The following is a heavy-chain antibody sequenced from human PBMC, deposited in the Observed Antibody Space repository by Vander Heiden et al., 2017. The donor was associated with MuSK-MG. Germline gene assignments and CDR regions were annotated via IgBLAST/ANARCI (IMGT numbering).Heavy chain of an antibody. Sequence: QLQLQESGPGLVKPSETLSLTCAVSGVSISSSNYYWGWIRQPPGKGLEWIGSIYYSGSTYYNLSLKSRVTISVDTSKNQFSLKLSSVTAADTAVYYGARIFAGPAVAGGGGFFDHWGQGTQVTVSS. CDR2: IYYSGST. V-gene: IGHV4-39*01. CDR1: GVSISSSNYY. CDR3: ARIFAGPAVAGGGGFFDH. D-gene: IGHD6-19*01. J-gene: IGHJ4*02.